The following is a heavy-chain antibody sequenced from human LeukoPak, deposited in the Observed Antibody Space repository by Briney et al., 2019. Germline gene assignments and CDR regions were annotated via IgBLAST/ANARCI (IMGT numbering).Heavy chain of an antibody. CDR2: ISNGGVST. D-gene: IGHD2-2*01. CDR3: AKLSSVSSQDFDY. CDR1: GFTFSTYA. Sequence: GGSLRLSCAAPGFTFSTYAMTWVRQAPGKGLDWVSVISNGGVSTYYADSMKGRFTISRDNSKNTLYLEMNSLRAEDPALYYCAKLSSVSSQDFDYWGQGTLVTVSS. J-gene: IGHJ4*02. V-gene: IGHV3-23*01.